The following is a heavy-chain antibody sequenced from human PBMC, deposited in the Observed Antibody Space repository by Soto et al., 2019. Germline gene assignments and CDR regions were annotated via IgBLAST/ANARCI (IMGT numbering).Heavy chain of an antibody. CDR2: INTDGSGT. CDR1: GFTFSSDW. Sequence: PGGSLRLSCAASGFTFSSDWMHWVRQAPGKGLVWVSRINTDGSGTTYADSVKGRFTISRDNAKNMVYLQMNSLRAEDTAVYYCAKEAGYGDYYAYFDYWGQGTLVTVSS. CDR3: AKEAGYGDYYAYFDY. D-gene: IGHD4-17*01. V-gene: IGHV3-74*01. J-gene: IGHJ4*02.